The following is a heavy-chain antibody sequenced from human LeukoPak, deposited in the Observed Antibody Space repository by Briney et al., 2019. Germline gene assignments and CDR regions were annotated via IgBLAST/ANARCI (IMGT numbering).Heavy chain of an antibody. CDR1: GGTFSSYA. Sequence: RASVKVSCKASGGTFSSYAISWVRQAPGQGLEWMGGLIPIFGTANYVQKFQGRVTITADESTSTAYMEVSSLRSEDTAVYYCATSIRFLEWLPPSGYMDVWGKGTTVTVSS. CDR2: LIPIFGTA. CDR3: ATSIRFLEWLPPSGYMDV. D-gene: IGHD3-3*01. V-gene: IGHV1-69*13. J-gene: IGHJ6*03.